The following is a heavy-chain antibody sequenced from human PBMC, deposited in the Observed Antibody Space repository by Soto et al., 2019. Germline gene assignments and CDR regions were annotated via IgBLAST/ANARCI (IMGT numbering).Heavy chain of an antibody. CDR2: IYYSGST. V-gene: IGHV4-31*03. CDR1: GGSISSGGYY. D-gene: IGHD4-17*01. CDR3: ARAHPDYGDPNWFDP. Sequence: PLETLSLTCTVSGGSISSGGYYWSWIRQHPGKGLEWIGYIYYSGSTYYNPSLKSRVTISVDTSKNQFSLKLSSVTAADTAVYYCARAHPDYGDPNWFDPWGQGTLVTVSS. J-gene: IGHJ5*02.